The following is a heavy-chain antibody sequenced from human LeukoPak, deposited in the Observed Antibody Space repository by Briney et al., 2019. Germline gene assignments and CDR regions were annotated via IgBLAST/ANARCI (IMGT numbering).Heavy chain of an antibody. CDR3: ARTTVTTLNFDY. CDR2: TYYSGST. Sequence: PSETLSLSCTVSGGSISSYYWIWIRQPPGKGLEWIGYTYYSGSTNYNPSLKSRVTISVDTSKNQFSLKLSSVTAADTAVYYCARTTVTTLNFDYWGQATLVTVSS. J-gene: IGHJ4*02. V-gene: IGHV4-59*08. CDR1: GGSISSYY. D-gene: IGHD4-17*01.